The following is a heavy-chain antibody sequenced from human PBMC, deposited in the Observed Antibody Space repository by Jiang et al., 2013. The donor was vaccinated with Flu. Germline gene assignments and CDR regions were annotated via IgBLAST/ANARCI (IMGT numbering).Heavy chain of an antibody. CDR2: XNPSGGST. J-gene: IGHJ6*02. Sequence: QGLEWMGIXNPSGGSTSYAQKFQGRVTMTRDTSTSTVYMELSSLRSEDTAVYYCARGSYYDFWSGYWRKDYYYYYGMDVWGQGTTVTVSS. CDR3: ARGSYYDFWSGYWRKDYYYYYGMDV. D-gene: IGHD3-3*01. V-gene: IGHV1-46*01.